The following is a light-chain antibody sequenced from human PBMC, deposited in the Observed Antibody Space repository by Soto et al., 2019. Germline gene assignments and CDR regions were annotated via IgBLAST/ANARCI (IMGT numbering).Light chain of an antibody. V-gene: IGKV3D-15*01. J-gene: IGKJ1*01. CDR1: LTVSNK. CDR2: GAS. Sequence: EVVMTQSPATLSVSPGERATLSCRASLTVSNKLAWCQQKPGRALRLLIDGASTRATGIPDRFSGSGSGTDFTLTISRLEPEDVAVYYCQQYEAVVTFGQGTKVDIK. CDR3: QQYEAVVT.